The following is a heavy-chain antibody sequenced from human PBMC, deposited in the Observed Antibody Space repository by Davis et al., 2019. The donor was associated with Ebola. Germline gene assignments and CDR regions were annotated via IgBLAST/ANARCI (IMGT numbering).Heavy chain of an antibody. J-gene: IGHJ4*02. V-gene: IGHV3-23*03. Sequence: PGGSLRLSCAASGFTFSSYAMSWVRQAPGKGLEWVSVIYSGGSTYYADSVKGRFTISRDNSKNTLYLQMNSLRAEDTAVYYCARLTGYSSSLPFDYWGQGTLVTVSS. CDR1: GFTFSSYA. CDR2: IYSGGST. D-gene: IGHD6-13*01. CDR3: ARLTGYSSSLPFDY.